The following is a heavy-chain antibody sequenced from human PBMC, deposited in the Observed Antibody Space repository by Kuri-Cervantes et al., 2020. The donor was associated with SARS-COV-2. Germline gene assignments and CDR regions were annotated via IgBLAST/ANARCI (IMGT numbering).Heavy chain of an antibody. CDR2: INPKSGGT. CDR3: ARSNPFRTLVGISQGGAFDI. CDR1: GYTFTDYY. D-gene: IGHD3-22*01. Sequence: ASVKVSCKASGYTFTDYYMHWVRPAPGQGLEWMGWINPKSGGTDYAQKCKGWVTMTRDTSISTVYMDLCRMKSDDTAVYYCARSNPFRTLVGISQGGAFDIWGQGTMVTVSS. V-gene: IGHV1-2*04. J-gene: IGHJ3*02.